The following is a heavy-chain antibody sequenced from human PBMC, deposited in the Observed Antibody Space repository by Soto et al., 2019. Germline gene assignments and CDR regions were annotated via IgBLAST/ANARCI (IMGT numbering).Heavy chain of an antibody. D-gene: IGHD6-6*01. CDR3: ARRPWGMDV. CDR1: SGSIGTTNW. CDR2: IFHSGNT. J-gene: IGHJ6*02. V-gene: IGHV4-4*02. Sequence: QVQLQESGPGLVKPSGTLSLTCAVSSGSIGTTNWWSWVRQTPGKGLEWIGEIFHSGNTYYNPSLASRVTISVDTSKNQFSLNLRSVTAADTAGYYCARRPWGMDVWGQRTTVTDSS.